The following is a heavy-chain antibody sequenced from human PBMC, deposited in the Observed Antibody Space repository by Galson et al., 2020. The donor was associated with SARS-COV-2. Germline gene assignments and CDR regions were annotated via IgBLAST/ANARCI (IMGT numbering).Heavy chain of an antibody. J-gene: IGHJ6*02. CDR3: ARDLFWSGSKGLYYYYGMDV. CDR1: GGSISSGDYY. V-gene: IGHV4-30-4*01. Sequence: ETSETLSLTCTVSGGSISSGDYYWSWLRQPPGKGLEWIGYIYYSGSTYYNPSLKSRVTISVDTSKNQFSLKLSSVTAADTAVYYCARDLFWSGSKGLYYYYGMDVWGQGTTVTVSS. CDR2: IYYSGST. D-gene: IGHD3-3*01.